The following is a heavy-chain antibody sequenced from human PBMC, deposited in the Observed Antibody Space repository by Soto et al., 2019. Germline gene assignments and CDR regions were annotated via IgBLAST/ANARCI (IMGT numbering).Heavy chain of an antibody. Sequence: GGSLRLSCAASGFTFDDYGMSWVRQAPGKGLEWVSGINWNGGSTGYADSVKGRFTISRDNAKNSLYLQMNSLRAEDTALYHCARDSSSTYMDVWGKGTTVTVSS. D-gene: IGHD6-6*01. CDR3: ARDSSSTYMDV. CDR1: GFTFDDYG. CDR2: INWNGGST. V-gene: IGHV3-20*01. J-gene: IGHJ6*03.